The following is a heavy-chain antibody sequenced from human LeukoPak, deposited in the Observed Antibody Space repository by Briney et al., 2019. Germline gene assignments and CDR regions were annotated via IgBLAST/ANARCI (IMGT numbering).Heavy chain of an antibody. CDR2: IYYSGST. J-gene: IGHJ5*02. V-gene: IGHV4-39*01. CDR3: ARHEYSGSYYGLAWFDP. D-gene: IGHD1-26*01. Sequence: SETLSLTCTVSGGSISSSGYYWGWIRQPPGKGLEWIASIYYSGSTYYNPSLKSRVTISVDTSKNQLSLKLSSLTAADASVYYCARHEYSGSYYGLAWFDPWGQGTLVTVA. CDR1: GGSISSSGYY.